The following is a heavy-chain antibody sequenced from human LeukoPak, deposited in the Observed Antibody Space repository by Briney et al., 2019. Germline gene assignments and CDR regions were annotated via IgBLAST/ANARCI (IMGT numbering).Heavy chain of an antibody. CDR3: VRDGGVSGYDLLDY. D-gene: IGHD5-12*01. CDR1: GFAFSDYW. CDR2: INQDGGKE. J-gene: IGHJ4*02. V-gene: IGHV3-7*01. Sequence: GGSLRLSCAASGFAFSDYWMTWVRQAPGKGLEWVAHINQDGGKEHYMDSVKARFTISRDNTRNSLSLQMNSLRAEDTAVYYCVRDGGVSGYDLLDYWGQGTLVTVSS.